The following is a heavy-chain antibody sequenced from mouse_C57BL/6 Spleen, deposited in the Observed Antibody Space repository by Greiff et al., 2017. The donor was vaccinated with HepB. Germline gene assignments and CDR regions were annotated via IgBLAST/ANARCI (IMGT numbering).Heavy chain of an antibody. CDR1: GYTFTDYY. J-gene: IGHJ3*01. V-gene: IGHV1-26*01. CDR2: INPNNGGT. CDR3: AREAQATLFAY. D-gene: IGHD3-2*02. Sequence: VQLQQSGPELVKPGASVKISCKASGYTFTDYYMNWVKQSHGKSLEWIGDINPNNGGTSYNQKFKGKATLTVDKSSSTAYMELRSLTSEDSAVYYCAREAQATLFAYWGQGTLVTDSA.